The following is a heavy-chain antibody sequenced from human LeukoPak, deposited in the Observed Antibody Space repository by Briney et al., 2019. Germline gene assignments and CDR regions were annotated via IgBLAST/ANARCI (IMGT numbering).Heavy chain of an antibody. CDR2: ISYDGSNK. V-gene: IGHV3-30-3*01. Sequence: PGGSLRLSCAASGFTFSSYAMPWVRQAPGKGLEWVAVISYDGSNKYYADSVKGRFTISRDNSKNTLYLQMNSLRAEDTAMYYCARDPGEWSIDYWGQGTLVTVSS. CDR3: ARDPGEWSIDY. D-gene: IGHD3-16*01. J-gene: IGHJ4*02. CDR1: GFTFSSYA.